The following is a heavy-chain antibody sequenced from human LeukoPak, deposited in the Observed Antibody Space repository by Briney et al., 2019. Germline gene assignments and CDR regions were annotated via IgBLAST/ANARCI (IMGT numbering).Heavy chain of an antibody. V-gene: IGHV3-30*02. J-gene: IGHJ6*03. D-gene: IGHD3-16*01. CDR1: GSTFSTNG. Sequence: GGSLRLSCAASGSTFSTNGMYWVRQAPGKGLEWVAFIPYDGRNTYYADSVRGRFTISRDTSKNTLYLQMISLRAEDTAVYYCASKGVSSYYYYYYMDVWGKGTTVTVSS. CDR2: IPYDGRNT. CDR3: ASKGVSSYYYYYYMDV.